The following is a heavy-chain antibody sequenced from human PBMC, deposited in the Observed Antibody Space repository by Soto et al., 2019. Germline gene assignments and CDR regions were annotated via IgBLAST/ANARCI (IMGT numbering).Heavy chain of an antibody. Sequence: SETLSLICTVSGGSISSSSNYYWGWIRQPPGKGLEWIGSIYYIGNTYYNPSLKSRVTISVDTSKNQFSLKLSSVTAADTAVYYCASTSSWQSIDSWGQGILVTVSS. J-gene: IGHJ4*02. CDR1: GGSISSSSNYY. D-gene: IGHD6-13*01. CDR2: IYYIGNT. V-gene: IGHV4-39*01. CDR3: ASTSSWQSIDS.